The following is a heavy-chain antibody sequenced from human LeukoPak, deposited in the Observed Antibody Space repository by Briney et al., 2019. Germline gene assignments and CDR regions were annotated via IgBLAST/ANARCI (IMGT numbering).Heavy chain of an antibody. CDR2: INHSGST. D-gene: IGHD2-2*01. J-gene: IGHJ5*02. V-gene: IGHV4-34*01. CDR3: ARVKAAIRCSSTSCYAGRGWFDP. Sequence: SETLSLTCAVYGGSFSGYYWSWIRQPPGKGLEWIGEINHSGSTNYNPSLKSRVTISVDTSKNQFSLKLSSVTAADTAVYYCARVKAAIRCSSTSCYAGRGWFDPWGQGTLVTVSS. CDR1: GGSFSGYY.